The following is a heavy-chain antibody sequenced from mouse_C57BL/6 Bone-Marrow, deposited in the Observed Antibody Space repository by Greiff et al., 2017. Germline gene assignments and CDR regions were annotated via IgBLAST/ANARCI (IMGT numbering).Heavy chain of an antibody. CDR3: ARLPTVVAPYYAMDY. CDR2: ISSGSSTI. D-gene: IGHD1-1*01. Sequence: EVQGVESGGGLVKPGGSLKLSCAASGFTFSDYGMHWVRQAPEKGLEWVAYISSGSSTIYYADTVKGRFTISRDNAKNTLFLQMTSLRSEDTAMYYYARLPTVVAPYYAMDYWGQGTSVTVSS. J-gene: IGHJ4*01. V-gene: IGHV5-17*01. CDR1: GFTFSDYG.